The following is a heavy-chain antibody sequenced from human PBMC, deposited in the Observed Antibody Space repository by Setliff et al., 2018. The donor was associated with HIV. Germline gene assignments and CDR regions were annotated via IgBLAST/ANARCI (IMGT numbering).Heavy chain of an antibody. Sequence: GASVKVSCKASGGTFSSYAISWVRQAPGQGLEWMGGIIPIFGTANYEQKFEGRVTSTTDESTSTAYVELSSLRSEDAAVYYCARQNYDGNSWDIWGQGTMVTVSS. CDR2: IIPIFGTA. D-gene: IGHD5-12*01. CDR1: GGTFSSYA. CDR3: ARQNYDGNSWDI. J-gene: IGHJ3*02. V-gene: IGHV1-69*05.